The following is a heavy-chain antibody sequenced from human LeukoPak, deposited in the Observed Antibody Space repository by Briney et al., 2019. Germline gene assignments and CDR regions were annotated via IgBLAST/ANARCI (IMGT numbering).Heavy chain of an antibody. Sequence: GGSLRLSCAASGFTFSSYGMHWVRQAPGKGLEWVAFIRYDGSNKYYADSVKGRFTISRDNSKNTLYLQMNSLRAEDTAVYYCAKLYDFWSGSYYFDYWGQGTLVTVSS. CDR3: AKLYDFWSGSYYFDY. CDR2: IRYDGSNK. CDR1: GFTFSSYG. J-gene: IGHJ4*02. V-gene: IGHV3-30*02. D-gene: IGHD3-3*01.